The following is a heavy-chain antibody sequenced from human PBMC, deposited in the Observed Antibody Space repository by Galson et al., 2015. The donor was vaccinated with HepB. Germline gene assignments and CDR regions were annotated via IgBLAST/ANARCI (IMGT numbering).Heavy chain of an antibody. V-gene: IGHV3-11*06. D-gene: IGHD3-10*01. CDR2: ISSSSSYT. CDR1: GFTFSDYY. J-gene: IGHJ6*03. CDR3: ARLSGEVRGVITVFWYYYYMDV. Sequence: SLRLSCAASGFTFSDYYMSWIRQAPGKGLEWVSYISSSSSYTNYADSVKGRFTISRDNAKNSLYLQMNSLRAEDTAVYYCARLSGEVRGVITVFWYYYYMDVWGKGTTVTVSS.